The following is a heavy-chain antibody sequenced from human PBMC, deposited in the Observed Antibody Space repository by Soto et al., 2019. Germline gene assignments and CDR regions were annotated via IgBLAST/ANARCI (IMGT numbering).Heavy chain of an antibody. D-gene: IGHD3-22*01. V-gene: IGHV1-69*01. J-gene: IGHJ6*02. Sequence: QVQLVQSGAEVKKPGSSVKVSCKASGGTFSSYAISWVRQAPGQGLEWMGGIIPIFGTATCAHKFQGRVTITADESTSTAYRELSSLRSEATAVYYCARAYDSSGYYYLGMDVWGQGTTVTVSS. CDR3: ARAYDSSGYYYLGMDV. CDR2: IIPIFGTA. CDR1: GGTFSSYA.